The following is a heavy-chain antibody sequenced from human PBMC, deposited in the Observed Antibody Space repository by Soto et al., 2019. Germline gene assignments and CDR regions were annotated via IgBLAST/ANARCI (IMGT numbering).Heavy chain of an antibody. CDR3: ASGEGQNGHDPRFDY. CDR2: ISYNGIDK. V-gene: IGHV3-30*03. D-gene: IGHD5-12*01. Sequence: QMQLVESGGGVVQPGRSLRLSCVASGITFTNHGIHWVRQAPGKGLEWVADISYNGIDKWYADSVKGRFTISRDNFRDTVYLQMNGLRPEDTAVYYCASGEGQNGHDPRFDYWGQGTLVTVS. J-gene: IGHJ4*02. CDR1: GITFTNHG.